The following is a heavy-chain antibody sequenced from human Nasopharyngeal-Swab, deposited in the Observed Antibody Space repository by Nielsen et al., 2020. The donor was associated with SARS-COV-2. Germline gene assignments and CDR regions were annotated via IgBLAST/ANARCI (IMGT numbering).Heavy chain of an antibody. CDR1: GFTFTSYW. V-gene: IGHV3-74*01. CDR2: INTDGTTT. CDR3: VRAGYSGTYGLFDY. J-gene: IGHJ4*02. D-gene: IGHD1-26*01. Sequence: GGSLRLSCAAPGFTFTSYWMHWVRQVPGKGLVWVSRINTDGTTTTYADSVKGRFTISRDNAKNTLYLQMNNLRVEDTGVYYCVRAGYSGTYGLFDYWGQGTLVTVSS.